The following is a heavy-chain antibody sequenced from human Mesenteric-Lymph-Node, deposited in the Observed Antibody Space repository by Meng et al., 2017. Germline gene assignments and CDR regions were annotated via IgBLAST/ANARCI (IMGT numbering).Heavy chain of an antibody. D-gene: IGHD3-22*01. CDR3: AREHHYDSSGYRPYGMDV. V-gene: IGHV1-3*01. CDR1: GYTFTSYA. Sequence: ASVKVSCKASGYTFTSYAMHWVRQAPGQRLEWMGWINAGNGNTKYSQKFQGRVTITRDTSASTAYMELSSLRSEDTAVYYCAREHHYDSSGYRPYGMDVWGQGTTVTVSS. CDR2: INAGNGNT. J-gene: IGHJ6*02.